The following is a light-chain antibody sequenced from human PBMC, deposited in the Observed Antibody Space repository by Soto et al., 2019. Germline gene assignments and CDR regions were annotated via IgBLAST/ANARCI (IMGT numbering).Light chain of an antibody. Sequence: EIAMTQSPATLSVSPGERATLSCRASQSVSSKLAWYQQKPGQAPRLLIYDASTRATGIPARFSGSGSGTEFTLNISSLQSEDFAVYYCQQFNNWPRTFGQGTKVEIK. J-gene: IGKJ1*01. V-gene: IGKV3-15*01. CDR2: DAS. CDR3: QQFNNWPRT. CDR1: QSVSSK.